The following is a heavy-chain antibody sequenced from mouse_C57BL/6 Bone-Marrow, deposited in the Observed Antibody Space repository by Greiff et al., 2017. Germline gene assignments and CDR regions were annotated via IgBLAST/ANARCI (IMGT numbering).Heavy chain of an antibody. CDR2: IWSGGST. Sequence: VQLVESGPGLVQPSQSLSITCTVSGFSLTSYGVHWVRQSPGKGLEWLGVIWSGGSTDYNAAFISRLSISKDNSKSQVFFKMNSLQADDTAIYYCSRNLDDGYYEAWFAYWGQGTLVTVSA. D-gene: IGHD2-3*01. CDR3: SRNLDDGYYEAWFAY. V-gene: IGHV2-2*01. J-gene: IGHJ3*01. CDR1: GFSLTSYG.